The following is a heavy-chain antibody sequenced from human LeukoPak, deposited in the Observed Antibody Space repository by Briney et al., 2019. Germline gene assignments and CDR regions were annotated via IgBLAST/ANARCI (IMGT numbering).Heavy chain of an antibody. CDR2: ISGSGGST. Sequence: GGSLRLSCAASGFTFSSYAMSWVRQAPGKGLEWVSAISGSGGSTYYADSVKGRFTISRDNSRNTLYLQMNSLRAEDTAVYYCAKLHDYGDYYFDYWGQGTLVTVSS. V-gene: IGHV3-23*01. D-gene: IGHD4-17*01. CDR1: GFTFSSYA. J-gene: IGHJ4*02. CDR3: AKLHDYGDYYFDY.